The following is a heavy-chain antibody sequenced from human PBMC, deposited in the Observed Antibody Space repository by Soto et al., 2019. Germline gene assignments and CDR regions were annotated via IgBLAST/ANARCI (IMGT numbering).Heavy chain of an antibody. J-gene: IGHJ5*02. CDR2: IYYSGST. Sequence: QVQLQESGPGLVKPSQTLSLTCTVSGGSISSSGYYWSWIRQHPGKGLEWIGYIYYSGSTYYNPSLKSRVTRPVDTSKNQFSLKLSSVTAADTAVYYCARATVVIPAATFDPWGQGTLVTVSS. CDR1: GGSISSSGYY. V-gene: IGHV4-31*03. CDR3: ARATVVIPAATFDP. D-gene: IGHD2-2*01.